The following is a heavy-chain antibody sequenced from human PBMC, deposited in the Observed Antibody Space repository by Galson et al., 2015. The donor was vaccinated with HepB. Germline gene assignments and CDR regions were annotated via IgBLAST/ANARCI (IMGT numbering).Heavy chain of an antibody. CDR1: GYTFIRYD. J-gene: IGHJ5*02. D-gene: IGHD2-2*01. CDR2: MNPTSGDT. CDR3: VSSSSRLLAFDP. V-gene: IGHV1-8*01. Sequence: SVKVSCKASGYTFIRYDINWVRQATGQGLEWMGWMNPTSGDTGYAQKFQGRVTMTRNTSINTAYMELSSLRSEDTAVYYCVSSSSRLLAFDPWGQGTLVTVSS.